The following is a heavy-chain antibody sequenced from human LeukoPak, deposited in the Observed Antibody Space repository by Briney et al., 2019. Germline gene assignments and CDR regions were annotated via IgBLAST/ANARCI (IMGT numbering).Heavy chain of an antibody. CDR1: GFTVSSNY. Sequence: GGPLRLSCAASGFTVSSNYMSWVRQAPGKGLEWVSVIYSGGSTYYADSVKGRFTISRDNSKNTLYLQMNSLRAEDTAVYYCARPGATDAFDIWGQGTMVTVSS. CDR2: IYSGGST. D-gene: IGHD1-26*01. V-gene: IGHV3-53*01. CDR3: ARPGATDAFDI. J-gene: IGHJ3*02.